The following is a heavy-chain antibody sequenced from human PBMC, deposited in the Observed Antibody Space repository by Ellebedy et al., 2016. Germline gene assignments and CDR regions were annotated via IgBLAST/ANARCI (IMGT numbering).Heavy chain of an antibody. D-gene: IGHD2-2*01. J-gene: IGHJ3*02. Sequence: SETLSLTXAVYGGSFSGYYWSWIRQPPGKGLEWIGEINHSGSTNYNPSLKSRVTISVDTSKNQFSLKLSSVTAADTAVYYCARDGTSRIIWGQGTMVTVSS. V-gene: IGHV4-34*01. CDR2: INHSGST. CDR3: ARDGTSRII. CDR1: GGSFSGYY.